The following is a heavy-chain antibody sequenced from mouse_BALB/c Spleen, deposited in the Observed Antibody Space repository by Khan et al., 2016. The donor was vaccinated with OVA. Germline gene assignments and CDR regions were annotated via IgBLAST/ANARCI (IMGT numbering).Heavy chain of an antibody. J-gene: IGHJ4*01. Sequence: EVQLQESGPGLVKPSQSLSLTCTVTGYSITSNYAWNWIRQFPGNKLEWMGYISYSGSTSYNPSLKSRISITRDTSTNQFFLQLNSVTTEDTATYYYAGENCYGYAVDYWGQGTSVTVSS. CDR1: GYSITSNYA. D-gene: IGHD1-1*01. V-gene: IGHV3-2*02. CDR3: AGENCYGYAVDY. CDR2: ISYSGST.